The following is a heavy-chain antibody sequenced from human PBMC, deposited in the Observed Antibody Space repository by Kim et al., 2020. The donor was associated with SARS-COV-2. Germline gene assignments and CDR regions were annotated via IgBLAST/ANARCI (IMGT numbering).Heavy chain of an antibody. CDR2: IYYSGST. V-gene: IGHV4-59*01. Sequence: SETLSLTCTVSGGSISSYYWSWIRQPPGKGLEWIGYIYYSGSTNYNPSLKSRVTISVDTSKNQFSLKLSSVTAADTAVYYCARENFDILTGYYNGPFDYWGQDTLVTVSS. J-gene: IGHJ4*02. CDR1: GGSISSYY. CDR3: ARENFDILTGYYNGPFDY. D-gene: IGHD3-9*01.